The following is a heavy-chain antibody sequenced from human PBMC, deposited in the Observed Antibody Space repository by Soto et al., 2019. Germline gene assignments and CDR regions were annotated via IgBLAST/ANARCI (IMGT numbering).Heavy chain of an antibody. Sequence: ASVKVSCKVSGYTLTELSMHWVRQAPGKGLEWMGGFDPEDGETIYAQKFQGRVTMTEDTSTDTAYMELSSLRSEDTAVYYCAKVESSYDILTGYSPTRNWFDPWGQGTLVTVSS. V-gene: IGHV1-24*01. CDR1: GYTLTELS. CDR2: FDPEDGET. D-gene: IGHD3-9*01. CDR3: AKVESSYDILTGYSPTRNWFDP. J-gene: IGHJ5*02.